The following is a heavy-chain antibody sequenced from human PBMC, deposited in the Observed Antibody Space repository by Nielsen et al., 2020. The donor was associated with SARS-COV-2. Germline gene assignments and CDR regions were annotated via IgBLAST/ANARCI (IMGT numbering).Heavy chain of an antibody. V-gene: IGHV4-59*01. D-gene: IGHD3-3*01. CDR3: AGNTGFFGPPVRP. CDR1: GGSISSYY. Sequence: SETLSLTCTVSGGSISSYYWSWIRQPPGKGLEWIGYIYYSGSTNYNPSLKSRVTISVDTSKNQFSLKLSSVTAADTAVYYCAGNTGFFGPPVRPWGQGTLVTVSS. CDR2: IYYSGST. J-gene: IGHJ5*02.